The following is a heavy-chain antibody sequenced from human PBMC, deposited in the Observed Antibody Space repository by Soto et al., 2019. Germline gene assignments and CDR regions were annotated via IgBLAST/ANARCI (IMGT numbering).Heavy chain of an antibody. V-gene: IGHV4-4*02. CDR1: GASISSSNW. J-gene: IGHJ6*02. CDR2: IYHSGST. Sequence: QVQLQESGPGLVKPSGTLSLTCAVSGASISSSNWWSWVRQPPGKGLEWIGEIYHSGSTNYNPSLKSRVTMSMYKSKNQFSLKLTSVTAADTALYYCAREEYFYYGMDVWGQGTTVTVS. CDR3: AREEYFYYGMDV.